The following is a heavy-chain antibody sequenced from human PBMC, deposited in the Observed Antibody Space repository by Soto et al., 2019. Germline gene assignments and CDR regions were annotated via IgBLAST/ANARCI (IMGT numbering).Heavy chain of an antibody. J-gene: IGHJ4*02. CDR3: ARSFGWYAFDQ. CDR2: IHQSGIS. D-gene: IGHD6-19*01. CDR1: SASIDNN. Sequence: QMQLLESGPGLVKPSETLSLTCAVSSASIDNNWNWVRQPPGKGLEWIGEIHQSGISYKNPSLKSRVTMSVEKSKKQFSLNLSSVTDANTAVYFCARSFGWYAFDQWGQGTLVTVSS. V-gene: IGHV4-4*02.